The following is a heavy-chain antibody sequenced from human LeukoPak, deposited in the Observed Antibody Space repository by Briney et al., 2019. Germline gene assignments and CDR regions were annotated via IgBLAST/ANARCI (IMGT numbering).Heavy chain of an antibody. CDR1: GGSISRDYY. Sequence: SETLSLTCGLSGGSISRDYYWVWIRQPPRKGLEWVASIYYSGITYFNQSLESRVTISVDTSGNQFSLNLRSVTAADTAVFYCARFFAMAGRDYFDHWGQGILVTVSS. CDR3: ARFFAMAGRDYFDH. J-gene: IGHJ4*02. V-gene: IGHV4-39*01. D-gene: IGHD6-19*01. CDR2: IYYSGIT.